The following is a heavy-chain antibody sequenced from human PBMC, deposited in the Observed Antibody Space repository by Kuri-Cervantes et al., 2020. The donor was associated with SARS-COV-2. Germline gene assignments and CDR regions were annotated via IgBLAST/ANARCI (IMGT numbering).Heavy chain of an antibody. CDR3: ARYGFGYSTFYGMDV. J-gene: IGHJ6*02. CDR1: GFTFSNYD. D-gene: IGHD6-13*01. V-gene: IGHV3-48*02. CDR2: ISSSSRTM. Sequence: GGSLRLSCAASGFTFSNYDMNWVRQAPGKGLEWVSYISSSSRTMYNADSVKGRFTISGDNAKNSLYLQMNSLRDEDTAVYYCARYGFGYSTFYGMDVWGQGTTVTVSS.